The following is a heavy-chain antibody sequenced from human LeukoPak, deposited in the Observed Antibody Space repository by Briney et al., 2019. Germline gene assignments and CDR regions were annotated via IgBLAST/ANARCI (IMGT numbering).Heavy chain of an antibody. CDR3: ASSSGRYVD. CDR2: ITPSSTYI. Sequence: GGSLRLSCAASGFTFSSYEMKWVRQAPGKGLEWVPSITPSSTYIYYADSVKGRFTISRDNAKNSLYLQMNSLRVEDTAVYYCASSSGRYVDWGQGTLVTVSS. D-gene: IGHD6-19*01. V-gene: IGHV3-21*01. J-gene: IGHJ1*01. CDR1: GFTFSSYE.